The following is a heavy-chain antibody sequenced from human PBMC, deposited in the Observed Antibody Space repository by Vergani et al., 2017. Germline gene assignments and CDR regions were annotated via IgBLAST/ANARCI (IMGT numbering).Heavy chain of an antibody. CDR2: ISPDGFST. J-gene: IGHJ4*02. V-gene: IGHV1-46*03. Sequence: QVQLVQSGAEVKKPGASVKVSCKASGYTFTSYYIHWVRQAPEQGLEWVGVISPDGFSTFYAQKFQGRVTITSDTSTSTVYVEVTSLRSDDTAVYYCAREPPLTGFFDYWGQGTLVTVS. CDR3: AREPPLTGFFDY. D-gene: IGHD3-9*01. CDR1: GYTFTSYY.